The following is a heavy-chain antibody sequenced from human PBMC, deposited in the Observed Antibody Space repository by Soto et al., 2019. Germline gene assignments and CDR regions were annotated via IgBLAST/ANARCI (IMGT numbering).Heavy chain of an antibody. J-gene: IGHJ5*01. CDR1: GYNFMRYG. CDR3: ARWISGRYSDWFDA. Sequence: QVQLVQSGAEVKKPGASVKVSCKASGYNFMRYGFTWVRQAPGQGLEWMGWINVDNGETKYPQKIQGRVTMTTDTSTSTVYMELRSLTSDDTAVYYCARWISGRYSDWFDAWGHGTLVTVSS. D-gene: IGHD1-26*01. V-gene: IGHV1-18*04. CDR2: INVDNGET.